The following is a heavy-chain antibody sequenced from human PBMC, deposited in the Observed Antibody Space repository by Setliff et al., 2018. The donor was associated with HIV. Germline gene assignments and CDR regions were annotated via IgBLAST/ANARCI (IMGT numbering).Heavy chain of an antibody. CDR1: GYTFTSYY. D-gene: IGHD3-3*01. CDR3: ARGGDYNFWSGYYTLGNYYYYMDV. Sequence: ASVKVSCKASGYTFTSYYIHWVRQAPGQGLEWMGVIHPSGGSTSYAQSFQDRVTMTRDTSTSTAYMELSSLRSEDTAVYYCARGGDYNFWSGYYTLGNYYYYMDVWGKGTTVTVSS. V-gene: IGHV1-46*01. J-gene: IGHJ6*03. CDR2: IHPSGGST.